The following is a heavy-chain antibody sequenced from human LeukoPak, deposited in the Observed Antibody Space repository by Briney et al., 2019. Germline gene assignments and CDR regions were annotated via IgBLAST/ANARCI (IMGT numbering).Heavy chain of an antibody. V-gene: IGHV3-74*01. CDR2: IDSDGSST. CDR3: AKSMSIKVVVTPDY. Sequence: GGSLRLSCAASGFTFSSNWMHWVRQAPGKGLVWVSRIDSDGSSTSYADSVKGRFTISRDNAKNTLSLQMNSLRAEDTAVYYCAKSMSIKVVVTPDYWGQGTLVTVSS. J-gene: IGHJ4*02. D-gene: IGHD2-2*01. CDR1: GFTFSSNW.